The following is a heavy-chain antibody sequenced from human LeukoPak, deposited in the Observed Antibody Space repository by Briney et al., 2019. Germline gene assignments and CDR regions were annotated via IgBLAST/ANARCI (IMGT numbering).Heavy chain of an antibody. J-gene: IGHJ6*02. D-gene: IGHD2-15*01. CDR1: GFTVSSNY. V-gene: IGHV3-66*01. CDR2: IYSGGST. Sequence: GGSLRLSCAASGFTVSSNYMSWVRQAPGKGLEWVSVIYSGGSTCYADSVKGRFTISRDNSKNTLYLQMNSLRAEDTAVYYCYKSYCSGGSCYSPAGMDVWGQGTTVTVSS. CDR3: YKSYCSGGSCYSPAGMDV.